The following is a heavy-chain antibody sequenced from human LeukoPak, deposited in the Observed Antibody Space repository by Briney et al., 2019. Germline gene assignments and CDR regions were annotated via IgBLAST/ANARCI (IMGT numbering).Heavy chain of an antibody. CDR1: GFSFSNYA. J-gene: IGHJ6*02. D-gene: IGHD5-18*01. Sequence: GGSLRLSCVASGFSFSNYAMSWVRQTPGKGLEWVSVISDSGSNTYYADSVKGRFTISRDNSKNTLYLQMNSLRAEDTAVYYCARGVDTAHTLNYYYYGMDVWGQGTTVTVSS. V-gene: IGHV3-23*01. CDR2: ISDSGSNT. CDR3: ARGVDTAHTLNYYYYGMDV.